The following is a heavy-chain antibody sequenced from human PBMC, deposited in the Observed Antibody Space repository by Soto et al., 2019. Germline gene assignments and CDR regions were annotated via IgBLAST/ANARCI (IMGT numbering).Heavy chain of an antibody. D-gene: IGHD3-22*01. J-gene: IGHJ4*02. CDR2: SYYRGSA. CDR1: GDSITSSNKY. Sequence: QLHLQESGPGLVKPSETLSLTCTVSGDSITSSNKYWGWARQPPGKGLEWIGSSYYRGSAYYSPAHKSRVTISIDSSENQLSLKLSSVTAADTAVYYCARRSYDNSGYYYVDYWGQGTLVTVSS. CDR3: ARRSYDNSGYYYVDY. V-gene: IGHV4-39*01.